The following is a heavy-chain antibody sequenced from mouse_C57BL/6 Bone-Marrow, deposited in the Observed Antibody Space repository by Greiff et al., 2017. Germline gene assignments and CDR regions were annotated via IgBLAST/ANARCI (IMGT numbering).Heavy chain of an antibody. J-gene: IGHJ3*01. CDR3: ARKGLRRGTGFAY. V-gene: IGHV1-82*01. CDR1: GYAFSSSW. Sequence: QVQLKESGPELVKPGASVKISCKASGYAFSSSWMNWVKQRPGKGLEWIGRIYPGDGDTNYNGKFKGKATLTADKSSSTAYMQLSSLTSEDSAVYFCARKGLRRGTGFAYWGQGTLVTVSA. CDR2: IYPGDGDT. D-gene: IGHD2-12*01.